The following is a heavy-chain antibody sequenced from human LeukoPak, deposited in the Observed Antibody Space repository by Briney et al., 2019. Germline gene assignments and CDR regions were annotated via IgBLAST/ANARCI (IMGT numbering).Heavy chain of an antibody. J-gene: IGHJ1*01. CDR1: GYTFTSYG. CDR3: ARVPHYYYDSRGYYYGGYFQH. D-gene: IGHD3-22*01. Sequence: ASVKVSCKASGYTFTSYGISWVRQAPGQGLEWMGWISAYNGNTNYAQKLQGRVTMTTDTSTSTAYMELRSLRSDDTAVYYCARVPHYYYDSRGYYYGGYFQHWGQGTLVTVSS. CDR2: ISAYNGNT. V-gene: IGHV1-18*01.